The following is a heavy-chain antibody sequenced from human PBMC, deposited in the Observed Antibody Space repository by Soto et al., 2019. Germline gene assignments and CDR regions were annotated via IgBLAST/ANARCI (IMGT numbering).Heavy chain of an antibody. D-gene: IGHD4-17*01. J-gene: IGHJ3*02. CDR3: ARDHLPTTVDAFDI. CDR1: GFTFSSYS. Sequence: EVQLVESGGGLGKPGGSLRLSCAASGFTFSSYSMNWVRQAPGKGLEWVSSISSSSSYIYYADSVKGRFTISRDNAKNSLYLQMNSLRAEDTAVYYCARDHLPTTVDAFDIWGQGTMVTVSS. CDR2: ISSSSSYI. V-gene: IGHV3-21*01.